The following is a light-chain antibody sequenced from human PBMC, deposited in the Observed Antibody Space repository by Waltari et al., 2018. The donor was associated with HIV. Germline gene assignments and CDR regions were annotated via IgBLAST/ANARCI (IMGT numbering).Light chain of an antibody. CDR1: ALPQNN. J-gene: IGLJ2*01. CDR2: QDT. V-gene: IGLV3-25*03. CDR3: QSAHNSDVI. Sequence: SYELTQTPSVSLPPGQTAKIMSSGDALPQNNVYWYQQKAGQAPVMIIFQDTKRPSDIPARFSASSAGTTATLTISGVQAEDEADYFCQSAHNSDVIFGGGTKLTVL.